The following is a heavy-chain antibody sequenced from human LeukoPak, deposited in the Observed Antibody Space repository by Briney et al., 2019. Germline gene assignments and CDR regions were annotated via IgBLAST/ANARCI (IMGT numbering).Heavy chain of an antibody. CDR1: GGSFSGDY. D-gene: IGHD3-9*01. CDR3: ASYHYDILTGYYNEYYYGMDV. Sequence: SETLSLTCAVSGGSFSGDYWSWIRQPPGKGLEWIGEINHSGSTNYNPSLKSRVTISVDTSKNQFSLKLSSVTAADTAVYYCASYHYDILTGYYNEYYYGMDVWGQGTTVTVSS. CDR2: INHSGST. J-gene: IGHJ6*02. V-gene: IGHV4-34*01.